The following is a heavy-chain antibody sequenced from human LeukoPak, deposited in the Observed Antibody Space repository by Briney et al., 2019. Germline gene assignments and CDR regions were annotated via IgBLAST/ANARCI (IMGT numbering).Heavy chain of an antibody. CDR3: ARLYGNYQNYFDY. V-gene: IGHV4-39*07. CDR2: MYYRGNT. J-gene: IGHJ4*02. Sequence: PSETLSLTCTVSGGSISTITYYWGWIRQPPGKGLEWVGHMYYRGNTFYNPSLKSRVTISVDTSKNQFSLKLRSVTAAATAVYYCARLYGNYQNYFDYWGQGTLVTVSS. D-gene: IGHD1-7*01. CDR1: GGSISTITYY.